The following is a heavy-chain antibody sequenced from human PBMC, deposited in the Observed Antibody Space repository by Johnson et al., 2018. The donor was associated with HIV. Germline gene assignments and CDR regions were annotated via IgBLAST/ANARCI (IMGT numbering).Heavy chain of an antibody. CDR3: AKEYFDI. CDR1: GFTFSSYG. CDR2: IHYDGSTK. V-gene: IGHV3-30*02. Sequence: QVQLVESGGGVVQPGGSLRLSCAASGFTFSSYGMHWVRQAPGKGLEWVAFIHYDGSTKYYGDSVKGRFTISRDNSKNTLYLQMNSLRTEDTAVYYCAKEYFDIWGPGTMVTVSS. J-gene: IGHJ3*02.